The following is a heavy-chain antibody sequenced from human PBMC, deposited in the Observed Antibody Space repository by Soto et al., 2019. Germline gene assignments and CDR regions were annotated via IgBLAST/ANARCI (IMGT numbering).Heavy chain of an antibody. Sequence: QVQLVQSGGEVKKPGASVKVSCKASGYTFTSYGISWVRQAPGQGLEWMGWISAYNDNTNYAQKLQGRVTMTTDTSTSTAYMELRSLRSDDTAVYYCARDRPIPFYHNDDAFDIWGQGTMVTVSS. V-gene: IGHV1-18*01. D-gene: IGHD2-2*02. J-gene: IGHJ3*02. CDR3: ARDRPIPFYHNDDAFDI. CDR2: ISAYNDNT. CDR1: GYTFTSYG.